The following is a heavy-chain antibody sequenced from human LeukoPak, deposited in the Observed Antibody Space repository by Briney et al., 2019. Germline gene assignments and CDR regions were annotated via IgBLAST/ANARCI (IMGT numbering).Heavy chain of an antibody. Sequence: PGGSLRLSCAASGFTFSNAWMSWVRQAPGKGLEWATLITYDGSTKYYADSVKGRFTISRDNSKNRLYLQMDSLRGEDTAVYYCAKDRSWHGLEYWGQGALVTVSS. J-gene: IGHJ4*02. CDR3: AKDRSWHGLEY. V-gene: IGHV3-30*13. D-gene: IGHD3-16*02. CDR2: ITYDGSTK. CDR1: GFTFSNAW.